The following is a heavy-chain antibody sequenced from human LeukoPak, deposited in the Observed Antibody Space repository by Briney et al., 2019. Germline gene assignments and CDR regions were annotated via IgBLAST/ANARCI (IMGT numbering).Heavy chain of an antibody. Sequence: PSETLSLTCAVYGGSFSGYYWSWIRQPPGKGLEWIGEINHSGNTNYNPSLKSRVTISVDTSKNQFSLKLSSVTAADTAVYYCARLSGRPDAFDIWGQGTMVTVSS. CDR3: ARLSGRPDAFDI. CDR2: INHSGNT. J-gene: IGHJ3*02. D-gene: IGHD1-26*01. CDR1: GGSFSGYY. V-gene: IGHV4-34*01.